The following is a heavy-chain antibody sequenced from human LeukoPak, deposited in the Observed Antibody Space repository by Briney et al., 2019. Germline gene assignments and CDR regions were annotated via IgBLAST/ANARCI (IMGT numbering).Heavy chain of an antibody. D-gene: IGHD3-3*01. V-gene: IGHV1-69*04. CDR3: ARDSTPRLEWSPYYYYYMDV. CDR1: GGTFSIYT. CDR2: IIPILGIA. J-gene: IGHJ6*03. Sequence: SVKVSCKASGGTFSIYTISWVRQAPGQGLEWMGRIIPILGIANYAQKFQGRVTITADKSTSTAYMELSSLRSEDTAVYYCARDSTPRLEWSPYYYYYMDVWGKGTTVTVSS.